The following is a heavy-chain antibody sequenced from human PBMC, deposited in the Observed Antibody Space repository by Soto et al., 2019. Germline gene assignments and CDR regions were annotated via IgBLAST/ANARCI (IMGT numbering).Heavy chain of an antibody. CDR3: ARGRGEFDY. Sequence: GGSLRLSCAASGFSLSTYPIHWVRQAPGKGLEWVAVISYDGIHTYYADSVKGRFTISRDNSKNTLYLQMNSLRLDDTAVYYCARGRGEFDYWGLGTLVTVSS. D-gene: IGHD3-16*01. CDR2: ISYDGIHT. CDR1: GFSLSTYP. V-gene: IGHV3-30-3*01. J-gene: IGHJ4*02.